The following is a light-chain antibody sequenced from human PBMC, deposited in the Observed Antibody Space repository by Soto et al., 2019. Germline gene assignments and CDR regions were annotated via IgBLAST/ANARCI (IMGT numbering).Light chain of an antibody. J-gene: IGKJ5*01. Sequence: EIVMTQSPATLSVSPGETTRLSCRASQSINSDVAWYQQKVGQTPRLLIYGASTRATGIPARFSGSGSGTDFTLTISSLQSEDFAVYYCQQYYDWPITFGQGTRLEIK. CDR2: GAS. CDR3: QQYYDWPIT. V-gene: IGKV3-15*01. CDR1: QSINSD.